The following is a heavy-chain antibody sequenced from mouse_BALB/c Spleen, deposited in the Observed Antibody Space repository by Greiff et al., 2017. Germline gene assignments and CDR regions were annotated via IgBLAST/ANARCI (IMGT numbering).Heavy chain of an antibody. CDR2: ISSGGGST. CDR1: GFAFSSYD. J-gene: IGHJ3*01. D-gene: IGHD4-1*01. CDR3: ARQMGTGIFAY. Sequence: EVHLVESGGGLVKPGGSLKLSCAASGFAFSSYDMSWVRQTPEKRLEWVAYISSGGGSTYYPDTVKGRFTISRDNAKNTLYLQMSSLKSEDTAMYYCARQMGTGIFAYWGQGTLVTVSA. V-gene: IGHV5-12-1*01.